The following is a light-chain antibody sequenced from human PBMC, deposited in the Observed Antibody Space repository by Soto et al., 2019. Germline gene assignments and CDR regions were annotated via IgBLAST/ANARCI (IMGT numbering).Light chain of an antibody. V-gene: IGKV1-9*01. CDR2: AAS. J-gene: IGKJ4*01. CDR3: QQLNSYPLT. Sequence: DIQLTQSPSFLSASVRDRVTITCRASQGITSYLAWYQQKPGKAPKLLIYAASTLQSGVPSRFSGSGSGTEFTLTISSLQPEDFGTYYCQQLNSYPLTFGGGTKVDIK. CDR1: QGITSY.